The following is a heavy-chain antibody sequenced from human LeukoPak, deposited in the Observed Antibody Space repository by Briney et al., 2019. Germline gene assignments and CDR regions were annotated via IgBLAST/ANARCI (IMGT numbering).Heavy chain of an antibody. CDR3: ARAHRDGDLPPMVYY. Sequence: SETLSLTCTVSGGSISSGDYYWSWIRQPPGKGLEWIGYIYYSGSTYYNPSLKSRVTISVDTSKNQFSLKLSSVTAADTAVYYCARAHRDGDLPPMVYYWGQGTLVTVSP. CDR2: IYYSGST. V-gene: IGHV4-30-4*01. D-gene: IGHD4-17*01. CDR1: GGSISSGDYY. J-gene: IGHJ4*02.